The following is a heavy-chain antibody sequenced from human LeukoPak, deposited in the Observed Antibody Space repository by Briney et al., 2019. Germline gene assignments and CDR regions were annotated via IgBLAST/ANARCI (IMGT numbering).Heavy chain of an antibody. J-gene: IGHJ4*02. CDR3: AKSRYYFDS. CDR2: ISGGSDNT. V-gene: IGHV3-23*01. Sequence: GGSLRLSCAASGFTFANYGMNWVRQAPGKGLEWVSIISGGSDNTYYIDSVKGRFTISRDNSKNTLYLQMDSLRAEDTAVYYCAKSRYYFDSWGQGTLVTVSS. CDR1: GFTFANYG. D-gene: IGHD1-14*01.